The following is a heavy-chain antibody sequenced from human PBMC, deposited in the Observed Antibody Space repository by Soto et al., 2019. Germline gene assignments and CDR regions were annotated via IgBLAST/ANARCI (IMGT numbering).Heavy chain of an antibody. J-gene: IGHJ5*02. CDR3: ARCDYDILTGYVGPFDP. CDR1: GGTFSSYT. V-gene: IGHV1-69*02. Sequence: SVKVSCKASGGTFSSYTISWVRQAPGQGLEWMGRIIPILGIANYAQKFQGRVTITADKSTSTAYMELSSLRSEDTAVYYCARCDYDILTGYVGPFDPWGQGTLVTVSS. D-gene: IGHD3-9*01. CDR2: IIPILGIA.